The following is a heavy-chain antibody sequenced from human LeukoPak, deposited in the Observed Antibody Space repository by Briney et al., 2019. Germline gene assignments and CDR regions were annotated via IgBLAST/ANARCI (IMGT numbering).Heavy chain of an antibody. V-gene: IGHV1-18*01. Sequence: ASVKVSCKASGYTFSNFGISWVRQAPGQGLEWMGWISAYNGNTNYAQKLQGRVTMTTDTSTSTAYMELRSLRSDDTAVYYCARAYSAWYVFDYWGQGTLVTVSS. CDR2: ISAYNGNT. CDR3: ARAYSAWYVFDY. CDR1: GYTFSNFG. J-gene: IGHJ4*02. D-gene: IGHD2-15*01.